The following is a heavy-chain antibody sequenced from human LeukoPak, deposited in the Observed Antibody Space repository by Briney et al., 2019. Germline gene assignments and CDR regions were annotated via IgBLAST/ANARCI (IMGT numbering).Heavy chain of an antibody. D-gene: IGHD6-19*01. J-gene: IGHJ6*03. CDR2: IATDNTI. CDR1: GFTFSAYE. V-gene: IGHV3-48*03. Sequence: GGSLRLSCAASGFTFSAYEMNWVRQAPGKGLEWVSFIATDNTIYYADSVKGRFTLSRDNAKNSLYLQMNSLRAEDTAVYYCATSLSGWGTYHYMDVWGKGTTVTISS. CDR3: ATSLSGWGTYHYMDV.